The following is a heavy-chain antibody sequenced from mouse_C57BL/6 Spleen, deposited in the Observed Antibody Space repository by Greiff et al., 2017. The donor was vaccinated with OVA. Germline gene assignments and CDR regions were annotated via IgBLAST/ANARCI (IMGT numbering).Heavy chain of an antibody. J-gene: IGHJ3*01. D-gene: IGHD2-4*01. CDR2: INPSSGYT. CDR1: GYTFTSYW. V-gene: IGHV1-7*01. CDR3: ARGHYDYDDGAWFAY. Sequence: QVQLQQSGAELAKPGASVKLSCKASGYTFTSYWMHWVKQRPGQGLEWIGYINPSSGYTKYNQKFKDKATLTADKSSSTAYMQLSSLTYEDSAVYYCARGHYDYDDGAWFAYWGQGTLVTVSA.